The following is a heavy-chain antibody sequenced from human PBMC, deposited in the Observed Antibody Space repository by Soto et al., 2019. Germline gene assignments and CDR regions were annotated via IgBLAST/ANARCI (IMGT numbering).Heavy chain of an antibody. CDR2: IIPIFGTA. V-gene: IGHV1-69*13. CDR3: ARGICYDFWSGSPDAYYYYGMDV. Sequence: GASVKVSCKASGGTFSSYAISWVRQAPGQGLEWMGGIIPIFGTANYAQKFQGRVTITADESTSTAYMELSSLRSEDTAVYYCARGICYDFWSGSPDAYYYYGMDVWGQGTTVTVSS. J-gene: IGHJ6*02. CDR1: GGTFSSYA. D-gene: IGHD3-3*01.